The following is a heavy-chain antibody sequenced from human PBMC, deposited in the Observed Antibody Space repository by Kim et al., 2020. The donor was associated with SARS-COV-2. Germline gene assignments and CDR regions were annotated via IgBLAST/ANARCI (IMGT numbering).Heavy chain of an antibody. V-gene: IGHV1-69*13. CDR1: GGTFSSYA. J-gene: IGHJ3*02. CDR2: IIPIFGTA. CDR3: ARESVYYDILTGLSEGAFDI. D-gene: IGHD3-9*01. Sequence: SVKVSCKASGGTFSSYAISWVRQAPGQGLEWMGGIIPIFGTANYAQKFQGRVTITADESTSTAYMELSSLRSEDTAVYYCARESVYYDILTGLSEGAFDIWGQGTMVTVSS.